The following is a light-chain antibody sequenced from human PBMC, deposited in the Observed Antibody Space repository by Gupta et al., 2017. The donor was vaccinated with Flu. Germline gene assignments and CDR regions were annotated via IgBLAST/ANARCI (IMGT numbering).Light chain of an antibody. CDR2: GAS. CDR1: QSVISGY. V-gene: IGKV3-20*01. Sequence: PGERATLSCRASQSVISGYLAWYQHKRGQAPRLLIYGASNRATGIPDRFSGSGSGTDFTLTISRLEPEDFAVYFCQHYDNSRYIFGQGTNLEIK. J-gene: IGKJ2*01. CDR3: QHYDNSRYI.